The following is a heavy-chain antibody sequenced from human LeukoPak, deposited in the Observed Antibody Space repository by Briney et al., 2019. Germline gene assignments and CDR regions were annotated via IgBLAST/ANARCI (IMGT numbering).Heavy chain of an antibody. V-gene: IGHV4-59*11. J-gene: IGHJ4*02. Sequence: PSETLSLTCTVSGGSISSHYWSWIRQPPGKGLEWIGYIYYSGSTNYNPSLKSRVTISVDTSKNQFSLKLSSVSAADTAVYYCARDSGWYHYFDYWGQGTLVTVSS. CDR1: GGSISSHY. CDR3: ARDSGWYHYFDY. D-gene: IGHD6-19*01. CDR2: IYYSGST.